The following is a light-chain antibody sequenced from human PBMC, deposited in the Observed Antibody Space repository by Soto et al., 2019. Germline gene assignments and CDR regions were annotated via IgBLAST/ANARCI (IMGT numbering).Light chain of an antibody. CDR2: EVS. Sequence: QSALTQPPSASGSPGQSVTISCTGTSSDFGGYNYVSWYQQYPGKAPKLMMYEVSKRPSGVPDRFSGSKSGNTASLTVSGLQAEDDADYYCSSYAGSKNLGVFGTGTKVTVL. V-gene: IGLV2-8*01. CDR1: SSDFGGYNY. J-gene: IGLJ1*01. CDR3: SSYAGSKNLGV.